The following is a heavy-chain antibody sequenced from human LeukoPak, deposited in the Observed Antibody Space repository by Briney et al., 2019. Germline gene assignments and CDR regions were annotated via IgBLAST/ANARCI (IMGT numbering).Heavy chain of an antibody. J-gene: IGHJ3*02. V-gene: IGHV3-9*01. Sequence: PGRSLRLSCAASGFTFDDDAMHWVRQAPGKGLEWVSGISWNSGSIGYADSVKGRFTISRDNAKNSLYLQMNSLRAEDTALYYCAKVRAYGDYDAFDIWGQGTMVTVSS. D-gene: IGHD4-17*01. CDR3: AKVRAYGDYDAFDI. CDR1: GFTFDDDA. CDR2: ISWNSGSI.